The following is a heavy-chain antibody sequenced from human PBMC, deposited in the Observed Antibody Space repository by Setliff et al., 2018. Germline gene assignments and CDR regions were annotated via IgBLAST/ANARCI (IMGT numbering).Heavy chain of an antibody. CDR1: GYSISSDYY. J-gene: IGHJ5*02. V-gene: IGHV4-38-2*01. CDR2: IDHSGST. D-gene: IGHD3-3*01. Sequence: SETLSLTCAVSGYSISSDYYWSWIRQPAGKGLEWIGSIDHSGSTHYNPSLKSRVTISVDTSKNQFSLKMTSMTAADTAVYYCARASWYYDFWSGSEGSGWFDPWGQGTLVTVSS. CDR3: ARASWYYDFWSGSEGSGWFDP.